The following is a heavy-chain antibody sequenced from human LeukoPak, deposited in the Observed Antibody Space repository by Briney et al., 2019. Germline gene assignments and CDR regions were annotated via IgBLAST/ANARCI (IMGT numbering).Heavy chain of an antibody. Sequence: SETLSLTCTVSSGSISTYYWAWIRQPPGKGLEWIGYISYSGSTKYNPSLTRRVTISLDTSKNRFSLELRSMTAADTAIYYCARQAGSFTTFDFWGQGTLVTVSS. CDR1: SGSISTYY. V-gene: IGHV4-59*08. D-gene: IGHD1-26*01. CDR2: ISYSGST. CDR3: ARQAGSFTTFDF. J-gene: IGHJ4*02.